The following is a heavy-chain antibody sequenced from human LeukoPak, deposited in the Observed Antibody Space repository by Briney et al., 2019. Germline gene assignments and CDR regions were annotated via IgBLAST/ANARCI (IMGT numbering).Heavy chain of an antibody. D-gene: IGHD5-24*01. CDR2: ISSSSSYT. J-gene: IGHJ5*02. Sequence: GGSLRLSCAASGFTFSDYYMSWIRQAPGKGLEWVSYISSSSSYTNYADSVKGRFTISRDNAKNSLYLRMNSLRAEDTAVYYCARDTSTHWFDPWGQGTLVTVSS. V-gene: IGHV3-11*06. CDR3: ARDTSTHWFDP. CDR1: GFTFSDYY.